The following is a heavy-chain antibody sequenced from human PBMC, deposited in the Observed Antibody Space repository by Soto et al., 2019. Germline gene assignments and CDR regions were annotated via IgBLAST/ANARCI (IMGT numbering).Heavy chain of an antibody. J-gene: IGHJ4*02. CDR1: GFTFSNAW. CDR3: KTDGASKDFWSGYYIH. Sequence: GGSLRLSCAASGFTFSNAWMSWVRQAPGKGLEWVGRIKSKTDGGTTDYAAPVKGRFTISRDDSKNTLYLQMNSLKTEDTAVYYCKTDGASKDFWSGYYIHWGQGTLVTVSS. D-gene: IGHD3-3*01. CDR2: IKSKTDGGTT. V-gene: IGHV3-15*01.